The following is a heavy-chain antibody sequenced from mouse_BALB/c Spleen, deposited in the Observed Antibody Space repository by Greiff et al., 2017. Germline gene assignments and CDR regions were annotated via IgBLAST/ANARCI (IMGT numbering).Heavy chain of an antibody. J-gene: IGHJ4*01. CDR3: ARGATMIYAMDY. CDR2: ISNGGGST. V-gene: IGHV5-12-2*01. CDR1: GFTFSSYT. Sequence: EVMLVESGGGLVQPGGSLKLSCAASGFTFSSYTMSWVRQTPEKRLEWVAYISNGGGSTYYPDTVKGRFTISRDNAKNTLYLQMSSLKSEDTAMYYCARGATMIYAMDYWGQGTSVTVSS. D-gene: IGHD2-4*01.